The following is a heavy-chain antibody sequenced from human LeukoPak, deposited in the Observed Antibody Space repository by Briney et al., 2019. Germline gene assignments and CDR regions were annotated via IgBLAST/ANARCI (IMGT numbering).Heavy chain of an antibody. Sequence: PSETLSLTCTVSGGSISSYYWSWIRQPPGKGLEWIGYIYYSGSTNYNPSLKSRVTISVDTSKNQFSLKLSSVTAADTAVYYCAREIRTGTTEGAFDIWGQGTMVTVSS. CDR3: AREIRTGTTEGAFDI. CDR2: IYYSGST. D-gene: IGHD1-1*01. CDR1: GGSISSYY. J-gene: IGHJ3*02. V-gene: IGHV4-59*01.